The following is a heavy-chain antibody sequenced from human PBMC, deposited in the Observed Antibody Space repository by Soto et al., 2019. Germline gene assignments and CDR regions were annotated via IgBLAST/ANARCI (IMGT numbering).Heavy chain of an antibody. V-gene: IGHV3-15*07. J-gene: IGHJ4*02. CDR1: GFTFSHAW. CDR3: TSDSPGVTTTYGVDY. CDR2: FKRRGAGGTT. Sequence: EVQLVESGGGLVNPGGSLRLSCAASGFTFSHAWMNWVRQAPGRGLEWVARFKRRGAGGTTDYAAPVKGRFTISREDSENTLCLQMDSLNSEDTAVYVCTSDSPGVTTTYGVDYWGQGILVTVSS. D-gene: IGHD2-21*02.